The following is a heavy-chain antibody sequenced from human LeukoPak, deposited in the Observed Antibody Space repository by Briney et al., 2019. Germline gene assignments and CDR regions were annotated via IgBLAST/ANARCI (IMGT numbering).Heavy chain of an antibody. CDR2: IKKDGSQK. D-gene: IGHD3-3*01. CDR3: AREVRFLEWSTYYFYGMDV. Sequence: GGSLRLSCAASGFTFGTYWMSWVRQAPGKGLEWVANIKKDGSQKYYVDSVKGRFTISRDNAKNSLYLQMNSLRAEDTAVYYCAREVRFLEWSTYYFYGMDVWGQGTTVTVSS. V-gene: IGHV3-7*05. CDR1: GFTFGTYW. J-gene: IGHJ6*02.